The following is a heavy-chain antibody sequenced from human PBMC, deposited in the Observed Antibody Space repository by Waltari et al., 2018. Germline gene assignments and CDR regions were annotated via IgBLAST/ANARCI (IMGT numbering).Heavy chain of an antibody. D-gene: IGHD2-15*01. Sequence: EVQLVESGGGLVKPGGSLRLSCAASGFTFSSYSMNWVRQAPGKGLEWVSSISSSSSYIYYADSVKGRFTISRDNAKNSLYLQMNSLRAEDTAVYYCARDPIVVVAATSAFDPWGQGTLVTVSS. V-gene: IGHV3-21*01. CDR2: ISSSSSYI. CDR3: ARDPIVVVAATSAFDP. J-gene: IGHJ5*02. CDR1: GFTFSSYS.